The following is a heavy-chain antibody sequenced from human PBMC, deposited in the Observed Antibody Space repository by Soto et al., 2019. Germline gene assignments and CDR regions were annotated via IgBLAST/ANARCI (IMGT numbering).Heavy chain of an antibody. D-gene: IGHD3-22*01. V-gene: IGHV1-69*04. CDR2: IFPLTDIP. CDR3: ARDRYYDSSGYPTV. Sequence: ASVKVSCKASGGTLRNYPINWVRQAPGQGLEWMGSIFPLTDIPDYAQNFQARLTISADKSTSTAYMELRSLRSDDTAMYYCARDRYYDSSGYPTVWGQGTLVTVSS. CDR1: GGTLRNYP. J-gene: IGHJ4*02.